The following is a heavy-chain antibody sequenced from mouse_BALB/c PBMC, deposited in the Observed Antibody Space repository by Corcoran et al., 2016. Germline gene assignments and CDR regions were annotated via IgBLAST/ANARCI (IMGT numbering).Heavy chain of an antibody. CDR2: IDPANGNT. J-gene: IGHJ2*01. CDR1: GFNIKDTY. Sequence: EVQLQQSGAELVKPGASVKLSCTASGFNIKDTYMHWVKQRPEQGLEWIGRIDPANGNTKYDPKFQGKATMIADTSSNTVYLQLSSLTPEATAVYYCGRSREGNYVVYWGQGTTLTVSS. D-gene: IGHD2-1*01. V-gene: IGHV14-3*02. CDR3: GRSREGNYVVY.